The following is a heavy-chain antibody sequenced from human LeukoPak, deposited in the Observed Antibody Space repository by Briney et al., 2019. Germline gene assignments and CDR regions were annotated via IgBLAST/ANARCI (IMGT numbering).Heavy chain of an antibody. D-gene: IGHD3-10*01. V-gene: IGHV4-59*01. Sequence: SETLSLTCTVSGGSISSYYWSWIRQPPGKGLEWIGYIYYSGITNYNPSLKSRVTISGDTSKNQFSLKLSSVTAADTAVYYCARAVLGYYYGSGSYYSWFDPWGQGTLVTVSS. CDR3: ARAVLGYYYGSGSYYSWFDP. J-gene: IGHJ5*02. CDR2: IYYSGIT. CDR1: GGSISSYY.